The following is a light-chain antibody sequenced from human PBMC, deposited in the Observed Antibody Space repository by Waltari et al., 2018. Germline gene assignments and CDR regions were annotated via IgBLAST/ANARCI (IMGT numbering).Light chain of an antibody. Sequence: ETVLTQSPGTLSLSPGQRATLSCRASQSVHSNFLAWYQQKPGQAPRLLIYGISSRATDIPDRFSGSGSGTDFTLTISRLEPEDSAVYYCQQYGSFPTFGQGTRLEIK. CDR2: GIS. J-gene: IGKJ5*01. CDR1: QSVHSNF. CDR3: QQYGSFPT. V-gene: IGKV3-20*01.